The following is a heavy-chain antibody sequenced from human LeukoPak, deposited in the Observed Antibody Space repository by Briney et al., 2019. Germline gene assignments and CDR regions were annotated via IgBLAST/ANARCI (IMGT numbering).Heavy chain of an antibody. CDR1: GYTFTSYA. V-gene: IGHV1-3*01. J-gene: IGHJ5*02. D-gene: IGHD2-15*01. CDR3: ARGRDCSGGSCCRWWFDP. Sequence: ASVKVSCKASGYTFTSYAMHWVRQAPGQRLEWMGWINAGNGNTKYSQKFQGRVTITRDTSASTAYMELSSLRSEDTAVYYCARGRDCSGGSCCRWWFDPWGQGTLVTVSS. CDR2: INAGNGNT.